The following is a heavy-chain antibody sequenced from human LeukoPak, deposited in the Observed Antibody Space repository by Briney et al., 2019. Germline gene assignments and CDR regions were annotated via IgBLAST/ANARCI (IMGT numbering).Heavy chain of an antibody. CDR1: GFTFSTYS. V-gene: IGHV3-48*04. D-gene: IGHD3-22*01. J-gene: IGHJ5*01. Sequence: GGSLRLSCAASGFTFSTYSMNWVRQAPGKGLEWVSFISSDSSPIYYADSVKGRFTVSRDNAENALCLQMNSLRAEDTAVYYCARDQGRTYYYDSSGYYPWFDYWGQGTLVTVSS. CDR3: ARDQGRTYYYDSSGYYPWFDY. CDR2: ISSDSSPI.